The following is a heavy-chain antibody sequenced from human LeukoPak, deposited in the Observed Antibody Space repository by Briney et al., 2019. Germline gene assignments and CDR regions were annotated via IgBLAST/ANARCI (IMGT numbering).Heavy chain of an antibody. CDR2: VNHSASGST. J-gene: IGHJ6*03. CDR3: ARGGDPESLRFYYYYFYIDI. CDR1: GGSLSGYS. Sequence: SETLPLTRAVYGGSLSGYSWHWIREPPGKGLEWIGEVNHSASGSTNSNPSLKSRVTTSVDTSKNQFSLKLRFVTAAETAVYYCARGGDPESLRFYYYYFYIDIWDKGTTVTVSS. V-gene: IGHV4-34*01. D-gene: IGHD1-14*01.